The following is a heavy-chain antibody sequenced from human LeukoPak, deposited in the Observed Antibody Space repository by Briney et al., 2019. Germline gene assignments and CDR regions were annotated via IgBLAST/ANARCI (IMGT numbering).Heavy chain of an antibody. Sequence: SGPTLVNPTQTLTLTCTFSGFSLSTGGMCVSWIRQPPGKALEWLARIDWDDDKYYSTSLKTRLTISKDTSKNQVVLTMTNMDPVDTATYYCARIPCYGSGSYGAFDYWGQGTLVTVSS. J-gene: IGHJ4*02. CDR2: IDWDDDK. CDR3: ARIPCYGSGSYGAFDY. V-gene: IGHV2-70*11. D-gene: IGHD3-10*01. CDR1: GFSLSTGGMC.